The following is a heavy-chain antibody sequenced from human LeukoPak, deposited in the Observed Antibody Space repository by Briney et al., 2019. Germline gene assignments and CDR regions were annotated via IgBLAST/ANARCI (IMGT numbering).Heavy chain of an antibody. CDR2: ISTTGSTI. J-gene: IGHJ4*02. Sequence: GGSLRLSCAASGFIFSNYNMNWVRQAPGKGLEWVSYISTTGSTIYYADSVEGRFTISRDNAKNSLYLQMNSLRAEDSAVYYCARDSIAVAADLDYWGQGTLVTVSS. V-gene: IGHV3-48*01. CDR3: ARDSIAVAADLDY. D-gene: IGHD6-19*01. CDR1: GFIFSNYN.